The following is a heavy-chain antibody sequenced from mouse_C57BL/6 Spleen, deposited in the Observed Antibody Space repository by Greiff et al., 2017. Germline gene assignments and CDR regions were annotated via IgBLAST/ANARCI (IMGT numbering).Heavy chain of an antibody. Sequence: EVMLVESEGGLVQPGSSMKLSCTASGFTFSDYYMAWVRQVPEKGLEWVANINYDGSSTYYLDYLKSRSIISRGNAKNILYLQMSSLKSEDTATYYCERGGVTTVVDYWGQGTTLTVAA. V-gene: IGHV5-16*01. D-gene: IGHD1-1*01. CDR3: ERGGVTTVVDY. J-gene: IGHJ2*01. CDR1: GFTFSDYY. CDR2: INYDGSST.